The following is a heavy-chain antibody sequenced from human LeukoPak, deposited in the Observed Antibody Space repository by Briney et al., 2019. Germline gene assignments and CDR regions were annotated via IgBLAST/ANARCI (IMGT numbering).Heavy chain of an antibody. V-gene: IGHV4-39*07. CDR2: IYYSGST. Sequence: SETLSLTCTVSGGSISSSSYYWGWIRQSPGKGLEWIGSIYYSGSTYYNPSLESRVTISLDTSRNRFSLKLSSVTAADTAMYYCAGVIGNYDGRLDYWGQGTLVTVSS. CDR3: AGVIGNYDGRLDY. J-gene: IGHJ4*02. CDR1: GGSISSSSYY. D-gene: IGHD1-7*01.